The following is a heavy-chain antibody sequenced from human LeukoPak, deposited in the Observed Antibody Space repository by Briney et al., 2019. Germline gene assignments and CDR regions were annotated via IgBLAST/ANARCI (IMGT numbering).Heavy chain of an antibody. CDR1: GFTFSSYA. Sequence: GGSLRLSCAASGFTFSSYAMHWVRQAPGKGLEWVAIIWSDGNNKYYADSVEGRFTISRDTSKNSVSLQMTNLRVEDTAIYYCARGAYRISWPGIDYWGQGTLVTVSS. D-gene: IGHD3-16*02. CDR3: ARGAYRISWPGIDY. J-gene: IGHJ4*02. CDR2: IWSDGNNK. V-gene: IGHV3-33*01.